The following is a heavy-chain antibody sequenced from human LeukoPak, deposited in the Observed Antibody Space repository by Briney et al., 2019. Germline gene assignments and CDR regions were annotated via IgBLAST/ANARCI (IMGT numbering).Heavy chain of an antibody. CDR1: GFTFSSYG. J-gene: IGHJ4*02. Sequence: PGTSLRLSCAASGFTFSSYGMHWVRQAPGKGLEWVAVIWDDGSEKYYADSVKGRFSISRDNSKNTLFIQMNSLRAEDTAVYYCARDRSGGGIEYWGQGTLVIVSS. D-gene: IGHD6-19*01. V-gene: IGHV3-33*01. CDR3: ARDRSGGGIEY. CDR2: IWDDGSEK.